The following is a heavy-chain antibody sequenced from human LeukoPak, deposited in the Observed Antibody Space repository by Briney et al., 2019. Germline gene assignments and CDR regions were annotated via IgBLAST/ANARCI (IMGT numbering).Heavy chain of an antibody. V-gene: IGHV3-74*01. J-gene: IGHJ5*02. CDR1: TSTGLVW. CDR3: AKGLYGDYSYNWFDP. CDR2: ISSDGTGA. D-gene: IGHD4-17*01. Sequence: GGSLRLSCAASTSTGLVWMDWVRKSPGKGLVWVSRISSDGTGANYADSVKGRFTISRDNAKNSLYLQMNSLRAEDMALYYCAKGLYGDYSYNWFDPWGQGTLVTVSS.